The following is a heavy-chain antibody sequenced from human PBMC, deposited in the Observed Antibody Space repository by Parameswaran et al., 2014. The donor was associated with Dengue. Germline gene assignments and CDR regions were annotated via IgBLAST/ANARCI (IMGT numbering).Heavy chain of an antibody. Sequence: WVRQAPGQGLEWMGWLSTYDGNTNYAQKLQGRVTMTTETSTSTAYMELRSLRSDDTAVYYCARSSYGYCNNGGCRGAFDYWGQGTLVTVSS. V-gene: IGHV1-18*01. J-gene: IGHJ4*02. CDR3: ARSSYGYCNNGGCRGAFDY. CDR2: LSTYDGNT. D-gene: IGHD2-8*01.